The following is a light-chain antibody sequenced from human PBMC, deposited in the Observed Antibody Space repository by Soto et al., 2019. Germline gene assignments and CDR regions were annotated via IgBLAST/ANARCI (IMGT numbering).Light chain of an antibody. CDR2: GAS. J-gene: IGKJ4*01. CDR1: QNIRFW. Sequence: DIQMTQSPSFVSASIGDRVPITCRASQNIRFWLAWYPQKPGKAPKSLIRGASSLQPGVPSRFSGSGSGTDFTLTITSLQPEDFATYYCQQSHSFPLTFGGGTKVDI. V-gene: IGKV1D-12*01. CDR3: QQSHSFPLT.